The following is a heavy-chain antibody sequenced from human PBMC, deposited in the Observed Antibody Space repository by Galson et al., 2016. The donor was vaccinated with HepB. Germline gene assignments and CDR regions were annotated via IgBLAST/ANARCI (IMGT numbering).Heavy chain of an antibody. CDR2: IYYSGTT. CDR1: GGSIRSYY. D-gene: IGHD6-19*01. Sequence: ETLSLTCTVSGGSIRSYYWRWIRQPPGKGLEWIAYIYYSGTTNYNPSLKSRVTISVDTSKNQFSLKLSSVTAADTAVYYCARGRGGSGSPFDHWGQGTLVPVSS. J-gene: IGHJ4*02. CDR3: ARGRGGSGSPFDH. V-gene: IGHV4-59*01.